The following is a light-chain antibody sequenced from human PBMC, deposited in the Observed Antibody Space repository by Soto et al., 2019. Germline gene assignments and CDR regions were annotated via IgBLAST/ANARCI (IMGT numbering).Light chain of an antibody. CDR3: QQASSFPLT. Sequence: IQVTQSPSSVSASVGDRVTITCRASQPISSWLAWYQQKPGQPPNLLIYSASTLRSGVPSRFSGSESGTLFTLTITNLQPEDFATYYCQQASSFPLTVGGGTKVDIK. J-gene: IGKJ4*01. CDR1: QPISSW. V-gene: IGKV1-12*01. CDR2: SAS.